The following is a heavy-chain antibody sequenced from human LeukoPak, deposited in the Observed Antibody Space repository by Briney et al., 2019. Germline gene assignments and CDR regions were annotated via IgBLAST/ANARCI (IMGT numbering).Heavy chain of an antibody. D-gene: IGHD3-10*01. J-gene: IGHJ4*02. Sequence: PGGSLRLSCAASGFTFSLYTMHWVRQAPGKGLEWVAVISYDGSDKYYADSVKGRFTISKDNSKNMLYLQMNSLRAEDTAVYYCSSSMVRGGIAPGNDYWGQGTLVTVSS. CDR1: GFTFSLYT. CDR2: ISYDGSDK. CDR3: SSSMVRGGIAPGNDY. V-gene: IGHV3-30*04.